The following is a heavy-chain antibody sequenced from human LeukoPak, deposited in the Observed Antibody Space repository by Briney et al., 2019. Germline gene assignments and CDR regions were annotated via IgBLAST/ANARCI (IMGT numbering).Heavy chain of an antibody. CDR3: AKDMAGFGQYYYDSSGYYYEGSFDY. D-gene: IGHD3-22*01. CDR1: GFTFDDYA. CDR2: ISWNSGSM. V-gene: IGHV3-9*01. J-gene: IGHJ4*02. Sequence: NPGGSLRLSCAASGFTFDDYAMHWVRQAPGKGLEWVSGISWNSGSMGYADSEKGRFTISRDNAKNSLYLQMNSLRAEDTALYYCAKDMAGFGQYYYDSSGYYYEGSFDYWGQGTLVTVSS.